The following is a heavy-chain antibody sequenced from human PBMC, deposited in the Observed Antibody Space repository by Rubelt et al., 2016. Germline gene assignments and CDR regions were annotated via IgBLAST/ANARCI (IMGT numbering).Heavy chain of an antibody. CDR3: ARKSYGYGMDV. Sequence: QVQLVQSGAEVKKPGASVKVSCKASGYTFTSYAMHWVRQAPGQRLEWLGWIHAGNCKPKYSQQFQGGGTITRDTSASTAYMELSSLRSEDTAVYDCARKSYGYGMDVWGQGTTVTVSS. V-gene: IGHV1-3*01. J-gene: IGHJ6*02. CDR1: GYTFTSYA. D-gene: IGHD3-16*01. CDR2: IHAGNCKP.